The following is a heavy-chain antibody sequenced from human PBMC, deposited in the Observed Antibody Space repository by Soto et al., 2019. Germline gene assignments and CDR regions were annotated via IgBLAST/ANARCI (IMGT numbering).Heavy chain of an antibody. Sequence: EVQLVESGGGLVQPGGSLRLSCAVSGITVSSNYMSWVRQAPGKGLEWVSVIYSGGSTYYAASVQGRFTISRDTSENTLYLQMNCLRAEDTAVYYCARDGDCGDSGIKGPDFEHWGQGTLVTGSS. CDR2: IYSGGST. CDR3: ARDGDCGDSGIKGPDFEH. V-gene: IGHV3-66*01. J-gene: IGHJ4*02. CDR1: GITVSSNY. D-gene: IGHD4-17*01.